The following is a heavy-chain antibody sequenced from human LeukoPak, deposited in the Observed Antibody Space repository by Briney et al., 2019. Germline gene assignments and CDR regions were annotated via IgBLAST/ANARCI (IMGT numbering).Heavy chain of an antibody. CDR2: IYDTGNT. Sequence: PSETLSLTCTVSGGSISSYYGSWIRQPAGKGLESIGCIYDTGNTNYNPSLKSRVTISLDTSKDQISLKLSSVTAADSAIYFCATGGSGSYHDNWGQGTLVTVSS. CDR1: GGSISSYY. CDR3: ATGGSGSYHDN. V-gene: IGHV4-59*01. D-gene: IGHD3-10*01. J-gene: IGHJ4*02.